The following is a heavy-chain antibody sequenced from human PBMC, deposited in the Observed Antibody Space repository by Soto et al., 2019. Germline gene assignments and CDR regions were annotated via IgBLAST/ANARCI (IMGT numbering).Heavy chain of an antibody. CDR1: GYTLNEVA. CDR3: TTYHGDYNFDH. Sequence: QVQLVQSGAEVKKPGASVKVSCKVSGYTLNEVAMHWVRQAPGKGLEWLGGFDPDEAETIYAQHFQGRVTMTEDTSTDTVYMELSSLGSGDTALYFCTTYHGDYNFDHWGQGTLVTVSS. J-gene: IGHJ5*02. CDR2: FDPDEAET. V-gene: IGHV1-24*01. D-gene: IGHD4-17*01.